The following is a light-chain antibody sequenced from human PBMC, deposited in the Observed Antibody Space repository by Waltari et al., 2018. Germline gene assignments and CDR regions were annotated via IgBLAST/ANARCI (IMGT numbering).Light chain of an antibody. J-gene: IGLJ1*01. CDR3: CSYAGSSTYV. V-gene: IGLV2-23*01. Sequence: QSAPPQPASVSVSPGQSITISCTGTHSDVGSYDAVSWYQHHPGKAPKLMIYEGSKRPSGISDRFSGSKSRNTASLTISGLQAEDEADYYCCSYAGSSTYVFGSGTKVTVL. CDR2: EGS. CDR1: HSDVGSYDA.